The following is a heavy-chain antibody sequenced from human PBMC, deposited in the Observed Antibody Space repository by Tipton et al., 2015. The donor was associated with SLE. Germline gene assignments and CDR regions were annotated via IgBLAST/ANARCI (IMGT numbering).Heavy chain of an antibody. CDR3: ARAYCSSTSCYGAFDI. Sequence: GLVKPSETLSLTCTVSGGSISSYYWSWIRQPPGKGLEWIGYIYYSGSTNYNPSLKSRVTISVDTSKNQFSLKLSSVTAADTAVYYCARAYCSSTSCYGAFDIWGQGTMVTVSS. CDR1: GGSISSYY. V-gene: IGHV4-59*01. J-gene: IGHJ3*02. CDR2: IYYSGST. D-gene: IGHD2-2*01.